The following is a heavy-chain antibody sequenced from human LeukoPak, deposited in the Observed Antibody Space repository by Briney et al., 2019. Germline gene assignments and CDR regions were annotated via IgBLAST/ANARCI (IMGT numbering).Heavy chain of an antibody. CDR1: GFAVGSNY. CDR2: IYSGGAI. V-gene: IGHV3-53*01. CDR3: ARRPGN. D-gene: IGHD1-14*01. J-gene: IGHJ4*02. Sequence: PGGSLRLSCVASGFAVGSNYMSWVRQAPGMGLEWVSLIYSGGAIRYADSVKGRFTISRDSSKNTLFLQMNDLTVEDTARYYCARRPGNWGQGILVTVSS.